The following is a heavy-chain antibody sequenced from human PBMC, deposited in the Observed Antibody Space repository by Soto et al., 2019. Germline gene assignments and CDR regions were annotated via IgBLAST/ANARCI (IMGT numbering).Heavy chain of an antibody. CDR3: ASRSMVRGVIRHYYGMDV. V-gene: IGHV4-34*01. CDR1: GGSFSGYY. Sequence: PSETLSLTCAVYGGSFSGYYWSWIRQPPGKGLEWIGEINHSGSTNYNPSLKSRVTISVDTSKNQFSLKLSSVTAADTAVYYCASRSMVRGVIRHYYGMDVWGQGTTVTVSS. J-gene: IGHJ6*02. CDR2: INHSGST. D-gene: IGHD3-10*01.